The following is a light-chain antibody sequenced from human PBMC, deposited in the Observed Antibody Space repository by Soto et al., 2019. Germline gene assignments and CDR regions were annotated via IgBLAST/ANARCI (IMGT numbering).Light chain of an antibody. CDR2: EVN. V-gene: IGLV2-23*02. CDR1: NGDVGSYDL. Sequence: QSVLTQPASVSGSPGQSITISCTGTNGDVGSYDLVSWYQQYPGKAPKLIIYEVNKRPSGVSNRFSGAKSGNTASLTISGLQTEDEADYDCCFYEGGNTLILGGGTKLTVL. J-gene: IGLJ2*01. CDR3: CFYEGGNTLI.